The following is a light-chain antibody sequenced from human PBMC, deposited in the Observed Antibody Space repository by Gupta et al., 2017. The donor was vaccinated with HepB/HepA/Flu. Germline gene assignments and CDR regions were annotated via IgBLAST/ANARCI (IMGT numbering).Light chain of an antibody. CDR3: QHYSLYSRT. Sequence: DIQMTQSPSTLSASVGDRVTITCRASQSISRWLAGYHQWPGKAPRLLISKASTLEGGVPSRSRGSGAETEFTLTISSLQPDDCGTYYCQHYSLYSRTFGQGTQVEI. CDR1: QSISRW. J-gene: IGKJ1*01. CDR2: KAS. V-gene: IGKV1-5*03.